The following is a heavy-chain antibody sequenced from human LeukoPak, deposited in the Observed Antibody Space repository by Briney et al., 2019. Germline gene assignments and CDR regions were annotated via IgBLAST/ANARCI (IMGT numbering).Heavy chain of an antibody. CDR3: ARDVVLTSSPDAFDI. Sequence: SQTLSFTCTVSGVSITKDGYSWTWIRQPPGKGLEWIGDISYSGSTKYKPSLKRRLTISGDVSKNQFSLKLTSVTAADTAVYYCARDVVLTSSPDAFDIWGQGTMVTVSS. V-gene: IGHV4-31*03. CDR1: GVSITKDGYS. D-gene: IGHD2-21*02. J-gene: IGHJ3*02. CDR2: ISYSGST.